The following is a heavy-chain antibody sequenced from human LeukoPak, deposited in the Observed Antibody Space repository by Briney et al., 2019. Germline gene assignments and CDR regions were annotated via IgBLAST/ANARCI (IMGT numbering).Heavy chain of an antibody. CDR3: AKAGDSSGYYFDY. CDR1: GFTFSSYG. V-gene: IGHV3-30*18. CDR2: ISYDGSNK. D-gene: IGHD3-22*01. J-gene: IGHJ4*02. Sequence: PGRSLRLSCAASGFTFSSYGMHWVRQAPGKGLEWVAVISYDGSNKYYADSVEGRFTISRDNSKNTLYLQMNSLRAEDTAVYYCAKAGDSSGYYFDYWGQGTLVTVSS.